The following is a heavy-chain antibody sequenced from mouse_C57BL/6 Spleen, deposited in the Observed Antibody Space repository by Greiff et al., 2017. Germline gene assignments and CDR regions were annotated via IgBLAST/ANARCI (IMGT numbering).Heavy chain of an antibody. D-gene: IGHD2-4*01. CDR1: GYTFTDYE. CDR2: LDPETGGT. J-gene: IGHJ3*01. V-gene: IGHV1-15*01. CDR3: TKYDFLAWFSY. Sequence: QVQLQQSGAELVRPGASVTLSCKASGYTFTDYEMHWVKQTPVHGLEWIGALDPETGGTAYNQKFKGTAILTADKSSSTAYMERRSLTSEDSAVYCWTKYDFLAWFSYWGQGTLVTVSA.